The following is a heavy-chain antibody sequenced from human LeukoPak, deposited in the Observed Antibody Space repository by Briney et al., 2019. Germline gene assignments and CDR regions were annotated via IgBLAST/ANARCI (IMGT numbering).Heavy chain of an antibody. CDR3: ARGDSSWVDY. D-gene: IGHD6-19*01. CDR1: GGSISSGDYY. Sequence: PSETLSLTCTVSGGSISSGDYYWCWIRQPPGKGLEWIGYIYYSGSTYYNPSLKSRVTISVDTSKNQFSLKLSSVTAADTAVYYRARGDSSWVDYWGQGTLVTVSS. CDR2: IYYSGST. V-gene: IGHV4-30-4*01. J-gene: IGHJ4*02.